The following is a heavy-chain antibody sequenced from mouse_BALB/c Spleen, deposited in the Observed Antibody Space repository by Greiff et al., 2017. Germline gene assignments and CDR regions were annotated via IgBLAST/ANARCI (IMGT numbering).Heavy chain of an antibody. J-gene: IGHJ2*01. CDR3: TRSIHYGSSPFDD. D-gene: IGHD1-1*01. Sequence: QVQLQQPGAELVRPGASVKLSCKASGYTFTSYWINWVKQRPGQGLEWIGNIYPSDSYTNYNQKFKDKATLTVDKSSSTAYMQLSSPTSEDSAVYYCTRSIHYGSSPFDDWGQGTTLTVSS. CDR2: IYPSDSYT. V-gene: IGHV1-69*02. CDR1: GYTFTSYW.